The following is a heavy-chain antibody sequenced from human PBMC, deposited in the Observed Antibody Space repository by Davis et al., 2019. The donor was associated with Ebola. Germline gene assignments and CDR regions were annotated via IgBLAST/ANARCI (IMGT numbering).Heavy chain of an antibody. Sequence: PSETLSLTCAVYGGSFSGYYWSWIRQPPGKGLEWIGEINHSGSTNYNPSLKSRVAMSVDTFKNQVSLKLNSVTAADTAIYRCARRVRVTYYMDVWGEGTTVTVSS. V-gene: IGHV4-34*01. CDR3: ARRVRVTYYMDV. D-gene: IGHD2-21*02. CDR2: INHSGST. J-gene: IGHJ6*03. CDR1: GGSFSGYY.